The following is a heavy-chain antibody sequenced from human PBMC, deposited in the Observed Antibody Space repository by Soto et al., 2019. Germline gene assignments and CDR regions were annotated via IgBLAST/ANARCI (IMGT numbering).Heavy chain of an antibody. D-gene: IGHD6-19*01. V-gene: IGHV1-69*13. CDR1: GGTFSSYA. J-gene: IGHJ6*02. CDR3: ARSGPGIAVAGLEIYYYYGMDA. CDR2: IIPIFGTA. Sequence: ASVKVSCKASGGTFSSYAISWVRQAPGQGLEWMGGIIPIFGTANYAQKFQGRVTITADESTSTAYMELSSLRSEDTAVYYCARSGPGIAVAGLEIYYYYGMDAWGQGTTVTVSS.